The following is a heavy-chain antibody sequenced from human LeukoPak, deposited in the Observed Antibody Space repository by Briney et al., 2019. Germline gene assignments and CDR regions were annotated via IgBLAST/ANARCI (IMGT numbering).Heavy chain of an antibody. CDR3: ARAEFGDFDY. J-gene: IGHJ4*02. CDR1: GYTFTSYD. Sequence: ASVKVSCKASGYTFTSYDINWVRQAPGQGLEWMGRINPNSSGTNYAQKFQGRVTMTRDTSISTAYMELSRLRSDDTAVYYCARAEFGDFDYWGQGTLVTVSS. V-gene: IGHV1-2*06. CDR2: INPNSSGT. D-gene: IGHD3-10*01.